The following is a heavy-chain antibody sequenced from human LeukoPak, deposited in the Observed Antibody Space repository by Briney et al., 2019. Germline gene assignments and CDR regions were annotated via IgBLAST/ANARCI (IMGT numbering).Heavy chain of an antibody. CDR1: GGSISSGSYY. J-gene: IGHJ4*02. Sequence: PSETLSLTCTVSGGSISSGSYYWSWIRQPAGKGLEWIGRIYTSGSTNYNPSLKSRVTISVDTSKNQFSLKLSSVTAADTAVYYCARVNAHYGHTYYFDYWGQGTLVTVSS. D-gene: IGHD3-10*01. CDR3: ARVNAHYGHTYYFDY. CDR2: IYTSGST. V-gene: IGHV4-61*02.